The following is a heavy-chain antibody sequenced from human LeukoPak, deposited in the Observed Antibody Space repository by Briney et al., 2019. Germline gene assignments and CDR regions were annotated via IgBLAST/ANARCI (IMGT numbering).Heavy chain of an antibody. CDR2: INPKSGGT. CDR3: ARESVGYRTTGRPYYYGMDV. J-gene: IGHJ6*02. CDR1: GYTFTGDY. Sequence: ASVKVFCKASGYTFTGDYLQWVRQAPGQGLEWLGWINPKSGGTNFAQKFQGRVTMTWDSSISTAYMELSRLTSDDTAVYYCARESVGYRTTGRPYYYGMDVWGQGTTVTVSS. D-gene: IGHD1-14*01. V-gene: IGHV1-2*02.